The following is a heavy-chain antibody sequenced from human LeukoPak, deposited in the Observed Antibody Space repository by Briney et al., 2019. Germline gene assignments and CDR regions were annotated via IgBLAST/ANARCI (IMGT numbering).Heavy chain of an antibody. CDR1: GYTFTSYG. Sequence: GASVKVSCKASGYTFTSYGISWVRQAPGQGLEWMGWISAYNGNTKYAQKLQGRVTMTTDTSTSTAYMELRSLRSDDTAVYYCARATDYYDSSGYPFDPWGQGTLVTVSS. CDR2: ISAYNGNT. D-gene: IGHD3-22*01. V-gene: IGHV1-18*01. J-gene: IGHJ5*02. CDR3: ARATDYYDSSGYPFDP.